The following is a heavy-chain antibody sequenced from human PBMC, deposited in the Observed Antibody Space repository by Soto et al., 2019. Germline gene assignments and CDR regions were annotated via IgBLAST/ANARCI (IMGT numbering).Heavy chain of an antibody. J-gene: IGHJ4*02. CDR2: FNLNSGGT. Sequence: GASVKVSCKASGYTFTGYYMHWVRQAPGQGLECMGWFNLNSGGTNYAQKFQGWVTMTRDTSISTAYMELSRLRSDDTAVYYCARDYDSSGYPRYYFDYWGQGTLVTVSS. CDR3: ARDYDSSGYPRYYFDY. V-gene: IGHV1-2*04. CDR1: GYTFTGYY. D-gene: IGHD3-22*01.